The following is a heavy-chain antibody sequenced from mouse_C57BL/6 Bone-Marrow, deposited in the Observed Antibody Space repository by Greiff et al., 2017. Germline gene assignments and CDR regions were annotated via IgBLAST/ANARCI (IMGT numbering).Heavy chain of an antibody. CDR1: GYTFTSYW. V-gene: IGHV1-69*01. CDR3: AREDYYGSSWYFYV. D-gene: IGHD1-1*01. Sequence: VQLQQPGAELVMPGASVKLSCKASGYTFTSYWMHWVKQRPGQGLEWIGEIDPSDSYTNYNQKFKGKSTLTVDKSSSTAYMQLSSLTSEDSAVYYCAREDYYGSSWYFYVWGTGTTVTVSS. J-gene: IGHJ1*03. CDR2: IDPSDSYT.